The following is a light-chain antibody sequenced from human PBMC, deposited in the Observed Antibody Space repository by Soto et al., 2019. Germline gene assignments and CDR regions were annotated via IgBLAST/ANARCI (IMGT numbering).Light chain of an antibody. CDR3: QHYNSYSEA. J-gene: IGKJ1*01. CDR1: QTVSRW. CDR2: KAS. V-gene: IGKV1-5*03. Sequence: DIQMTQSPATLSGSVGDRVTITCRASQTVSRWFSCYQQKPGKAPRLLIYKASTLKSVVPSRFSGSGSGTEIILTISSLQPDDFATYYCQHYNSYSEAFGQGTKV.